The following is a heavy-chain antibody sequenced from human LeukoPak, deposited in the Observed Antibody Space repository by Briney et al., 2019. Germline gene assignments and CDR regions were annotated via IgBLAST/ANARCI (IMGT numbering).Heavy chain of an antibody. D-gene: IGHD4-23*01. CDR1: GGSISSYY. CDR2: IYYSGST. J-gene: IGHJ4*02. CDR3: ARESDDYGGNSVSHGNRGFDY. V-gene: IGHV4-59*01. Sequence: PSETLALTCTVSGGSISSYYWSWIRQPPGKGLVWIGYIYYSGSTNYNPSLKSRVTISVDTSKNQFSLKLSSVTAADTAVYYCARESDDYGGNSVSHGNRGFDYWGQGTLVTVSS.